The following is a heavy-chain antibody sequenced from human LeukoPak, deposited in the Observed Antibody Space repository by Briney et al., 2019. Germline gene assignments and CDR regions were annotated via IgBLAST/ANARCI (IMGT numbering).Heavy chain of an antibody. D-gene: IGHD6-13*01. CDR3: ARAIAAGVDFDY. CDR2: IYHSGST. Sequence: PSETLSLTCAVSGYWGWIRQPPGKGLEWIGSIYHSGSTYYNPSLKSRVTILVDTSKNQFSLHLGSVTAADAAIYYCARAIAAGVDFDYWGQGTLVTVSS. V-gene: IGHV4-38-2*01. J-gene: IGHJ4*02. CDR1: GY.